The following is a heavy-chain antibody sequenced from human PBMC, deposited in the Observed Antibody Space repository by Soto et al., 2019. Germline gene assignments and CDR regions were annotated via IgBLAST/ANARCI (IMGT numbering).Heavy chain of an antibody. CDR2: IYPGDSDT. J-gene: IGHJ4*02. D-gene: IGHD3-22*01. V-gene: IGHV5-51*01. CDR3: ARCSPTYYYDSSGYPDY. Sequence: GESLKISCKGSGYSFTSYWIGWVRQMPGKGLEWMGIIYPGDSDTRYSPSFQGQVTISADKSISTAYLQWSSLKASDTAMYCCARCSPTYYYDSSGYPDYWGQGTLVTVSS. CDR1: GYSFTSYW.